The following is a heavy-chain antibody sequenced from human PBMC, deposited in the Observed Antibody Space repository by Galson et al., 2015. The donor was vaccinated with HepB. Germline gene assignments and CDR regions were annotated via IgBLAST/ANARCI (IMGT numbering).Heavy chain of an antibody. CDR3: AKDRATVVTPAGFNAFDI. D-gene: IGHD4-23*01. CDR1: GFTFSSYG. V-gene: IGHV3-30*18. J-gene: IGHJ3*02. CDR2: ISYDGSNK. Sequence: SLRLSCAASGFTFSSYGMHWVRQAPGKGLEWVAVISYDGSNKYYADSVKGRFTISRDNSKNTLYLQMNSLRAEDTAVYYCAKDRATVVTPAGFNAFDIWGQGTMVTVSS.